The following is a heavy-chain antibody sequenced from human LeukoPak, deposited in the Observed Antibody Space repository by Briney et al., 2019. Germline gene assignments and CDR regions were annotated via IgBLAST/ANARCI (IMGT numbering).Heavy chain of an antibody. CDR3: ARKGLAVAGDWCFDL. Sequence: PSETLSLTCTVSGGSISSYYWSWIRQPPGKGLEWIGYIYYSGSTNYNPSLKSRVTISVDTSKNQFSLKLSSVTAADTAVYYCARKGLAVAGDWCFDLWGRGTLVTVSS. CDR2: IYYSGST. D-gene: IGHD6-19*01. J-gene: IGHJ2*01. CDR1: GGSISSYY. V-gene: IGHV4-59*08.